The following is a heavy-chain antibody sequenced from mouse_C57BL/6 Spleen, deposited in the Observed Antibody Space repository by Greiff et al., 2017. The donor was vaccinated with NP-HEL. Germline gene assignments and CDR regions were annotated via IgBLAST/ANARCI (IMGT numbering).Heavy chain of an antibody. J-gene: IGHJ4*01. CDR1: GYTFTSYG. CDR3: ARAETAQAYYAMDY. CDR2: IYPRSGNT. V-gene: IGHV1-81*01. Sequence: QVQLKQSGAELARPGASVKLSCKASGYTFTSYGISWVKQRTGQGLEWIGEIYPRSGNTYYNEKFKGKATLTADKSSSTAYMELRSLTAEDSAVYFCARAETAQAYYAMDYWGQGTSVTVSS. D-gene: IGHD3-2*02.